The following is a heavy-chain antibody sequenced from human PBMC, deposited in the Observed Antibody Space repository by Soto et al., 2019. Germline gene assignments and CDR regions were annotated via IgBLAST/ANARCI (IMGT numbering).Heavy chain of an antibody. D-gene: IGHD2-15*01. V-gene: IGHV1-69*01. CDR1: GGTFSSYA. CDR3: ARDPVVAYYVDY. J-gene: IGHJ4*02. Sequence: QVQMVKSGAEVKKTGSSVKVSCKASGGTFSSYAISWVRQAPGQGLEWMGGIIPIFGTANYAPKFQGRVTSTADESTSTAYLELSSLRSEVTAVYYCARDPVVAYYVDYWGQGTLVTVSS. CDR2: IIPIFGTA.